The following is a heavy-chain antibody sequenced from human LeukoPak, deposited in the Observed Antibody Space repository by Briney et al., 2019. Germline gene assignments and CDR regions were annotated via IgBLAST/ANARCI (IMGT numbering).Heavy chain of an antibody. V-gene: IGHV1-18*01. Sequence: ASVKVSCKASGYTFTSYGISWVRQAPGQGLEWMGWISAYNGNTNYAQKLQGIVIMTTDTSTSTAYMELRSLRSDDTAVYYCARDRYYDSSGYYYNDYWGQGTLVTVSS. CDR1: GYTFTSYG. CDR3: ARDRYYDSSGYYYNDY. D-gene: IGHD3-22*01. CDR2: ISAYNGNT. J-gene: IGHJ4*02.